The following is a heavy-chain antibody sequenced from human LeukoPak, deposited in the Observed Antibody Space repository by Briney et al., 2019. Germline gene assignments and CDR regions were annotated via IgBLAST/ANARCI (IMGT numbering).Heavy chain of an antibody. CDR2: INAGNGNT. CDR3: ARGGLVVAATIDY. Sequence: ASVKASCKASGYTFTSYAMLWVRQAPGQRLEWMGWINAGNGNTKYSQKFQGRVTITRDTSASTAYMELSSLRSEDTAVYYCARGGLVVAATIDYWGQGTLVTVSS. J-gene: IGHJ4*02. V-gene: IGHV1-3*01. CDR1: GYTFTSYA. D-gene: IGHD2-15*01.